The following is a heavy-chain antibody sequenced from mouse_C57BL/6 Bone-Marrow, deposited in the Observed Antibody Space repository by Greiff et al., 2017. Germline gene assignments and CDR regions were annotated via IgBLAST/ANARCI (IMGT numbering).Heavy chain of an antibody. CDR1: GYTFTDYY. V-gene: IGHV1-26*01. CDR2: INPNNGGT. Sequence: VQLQQSGPELVKPGASVKISCKASGYTFTDYYMNWVKQSHGKSLEWIGDINPNNGGTSYNQKFKGKATLTVDKSSSTAYMELRSLTSVDSAVYYCARRGYGSSYVYYAMDYWGQGTSVTVSS. D-gene: IGHD1-1*01. CDR3: ARRGYGSSYVYYAMDY. J-gene: IGHJ4*01.